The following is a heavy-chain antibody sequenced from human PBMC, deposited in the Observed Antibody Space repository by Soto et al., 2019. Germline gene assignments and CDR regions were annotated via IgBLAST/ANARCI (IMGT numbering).Heavy chain of an antibody. J-gene: IGHJ6*02. Sequence: QVQLQESGPGLVKPSETLSLTCTVSGGSISSYYWSWIRQPAGKGLEWIGRIYTSGSTNYNPSLKSRVTMSVDTAKNQFSLKLSSVTAADTAVYYCARDGWSTIFGVPHYGMDVWGQGTTVTVSS. V-gene: IGHV4-4*07. D-gene: IGHD3-3*01. CDR1: GGSISSYY. CDR2: IYTSGST. CDR3: ARDGWSTIFGVPHYGMDV.